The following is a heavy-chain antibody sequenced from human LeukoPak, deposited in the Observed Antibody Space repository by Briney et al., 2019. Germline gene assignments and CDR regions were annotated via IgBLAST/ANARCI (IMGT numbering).Heavy chain of an antibody. CDR1: GFTFTTYA. V-gene: IGHV3-23*01. J-gene: IGHJ5*02. CDR2: ISGSGGST. CDR3: AKTRYDFWSGLIWFDP. D-gene: IGHD3-3*01. Sequence: PGGSLRLSCAASGFTFTTYAMSWVRQAPGKGLEWVSGISGSGGSTYYADSVKGRFTISRDNSKNTLYLQMNSLRAEDTAVYYCAKTRYDFWSGLIWFDPWGQGTLVTVSS.